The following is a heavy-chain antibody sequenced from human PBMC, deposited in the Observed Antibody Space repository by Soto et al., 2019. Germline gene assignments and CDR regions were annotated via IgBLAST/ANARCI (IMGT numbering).Heavy chain of an antibody. D-gene: IGHD6-19*01. V-gene: IGHV4-59*08. Sequence: NPSETLSLTCTVSGVSFSSYYWSWIRQPPGKGLEWIGYIHYSGVTSYNPSLKSRVAISVETSKNQFSLKLSSVTAADTAVYYCARQVGGWDLCYFAYWGQGTLVT. CDR2: IHYSGVT. J-gene: IGHJ4*02. CDR1: GVSFSSYY. CDR3: ARQVGGWDLCYFAY.